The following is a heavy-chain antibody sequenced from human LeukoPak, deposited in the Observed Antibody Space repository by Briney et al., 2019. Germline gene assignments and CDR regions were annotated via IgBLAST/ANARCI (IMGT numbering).Heavy chain of an antibody. CDR2: IKQDGSEK. D-gene: IGHD5-12*01. V-gene: IGHV3-7*01. Sequence: GGSLRLSCAASGFTISSYWMNWVRQAPGKGLEWVANIKQDGSEKKYVDSVKGRFTISRDNTQNSLYLQMNSLRAEDTAVYFCARSQWLRFDAFDIWGQGTMVTVSS. CDR3: ARSQWLRFDAFDI. CDR1: GFTISSYW. J-gene: IGHJ3*02.